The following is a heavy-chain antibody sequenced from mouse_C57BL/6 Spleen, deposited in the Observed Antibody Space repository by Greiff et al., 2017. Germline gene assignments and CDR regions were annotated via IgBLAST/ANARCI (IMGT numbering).Heavy chain of an antibody. CDR3: AREGHDYDEGYFDV. V-gene: IGHV1-82*01. D-gene: IGHD2-4*01. Sequence: QVQLQQSGPELVQPGASVKISCTASGYAFSSSWMNWVKQSPGKGLEWIGRIYPGDGGTNYNGTFKGQATLTADKSSSPAYMQLSSLTSEDSAVSVCAREGHDYDEGYFDVWGTGTTVTVSS. CDR1: GYAFSSSW. CDR2: IYPGDGGT. J-gene: IGHJ1*03.